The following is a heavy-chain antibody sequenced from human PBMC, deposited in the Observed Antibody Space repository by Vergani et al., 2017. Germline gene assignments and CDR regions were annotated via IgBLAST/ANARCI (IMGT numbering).Heavy chain of an antibody. CDR2: IYHSGST. V-gene: IGHV4-38-2*01. D-gene: IGHD2-2*01. CDR1: GFSFSTCS. J-gene: IGHJ4*02. Sequence: VQLQESGGGLVKPGGSLRVSCAASGFSFSTCSINWVRQAPGKGLEWIGSIYHSGSTYYNPSLKSRVTISVDTSKNQFSLKLSSVTAADTAVYYCARRCSSTSCYDYWGQGTLVTVSS. CDR3: ARRCSSTSCYDY.